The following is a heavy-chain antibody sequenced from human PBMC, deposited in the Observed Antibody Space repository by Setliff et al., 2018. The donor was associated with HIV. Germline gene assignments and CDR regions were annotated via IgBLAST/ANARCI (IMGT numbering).Heavy chain of an antibody. D-gene: IGHD2-8*01. CDR2: ISASNGYT. CDR1: GYTFSSYG. Sequence: ASVKVSCKASGYTFSSYGISWVRQAPGQGLEWMGWISASNGYTDYAQKFRDRVTLTTDTSTSTAYMELRSLTSDDTAVYYCVVTKMLYYFDYWGQGTLVTVSS. V-gene: IGHV1-18*01. J-gene: IGHJ4*02. CDR3: VVTKMLYYFDY.